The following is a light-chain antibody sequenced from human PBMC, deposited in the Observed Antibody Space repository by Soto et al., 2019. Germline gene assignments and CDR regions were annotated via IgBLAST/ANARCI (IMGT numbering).Light chain of an antibody. V-gene: IGKV3-15*01. CDR1: QSVSSY. Sequence: EIVMTQSPATLSVSPGERATLSCRASQSVSSYLAWYQQKPGQAPRLLIYGASTRATGIPARFSGSGSGTEFTLTISSLQSEDFAVYYCQQDNDWPSITFGQGTRLEI. CDR2: GAS. CDR3: QQDNDWPSIT. J-gene: IGKJ5*01.